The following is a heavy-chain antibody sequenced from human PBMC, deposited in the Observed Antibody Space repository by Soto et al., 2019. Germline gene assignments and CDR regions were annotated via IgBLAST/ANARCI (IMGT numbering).Heavy chain of an antibody. CDR1: CGSISSGGFY. CDR3: ARNYYFGSGSSHYYYVIDF. J-gene: IGHJ6*02. Sequence: ASGTLSLTCHFSCGSISSGGFYWSWIRQHPEKGLEWIGYIYNSGNTYYNPSLKGRVTISEDTSKNQFSLKLSSVTAADTAVYYCARNYYFGSGSSHYYYVIDFWGQGSSDTGSS. D-gene: IGHD3-10*01. V-gene: IGHV4-31*03. CDR2: IYNSGNT.